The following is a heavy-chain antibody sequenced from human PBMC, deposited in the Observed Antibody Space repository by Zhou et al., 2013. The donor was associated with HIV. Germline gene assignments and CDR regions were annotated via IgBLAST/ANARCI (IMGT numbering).Heavy chain of an antibody. D-gene: IGHD4-17*01. CDR3: ARDILRNGYFDY. CDR2: INPSGGST. J-gene: IGHJ4*02. CDR1: GYTFTSFY. V-gene: IGHV1-46*01. Sequence: QVQLVQSGAEVKKPGASVKVSCKASGYTFTSFYIHWVRQAPGQGLEWMGIINPSGGSTSYAQKFQGRVTMTRDTSTSTVYMELSSLRSEDTAVYYCARDILRNGYFDYWGQGTLVTVSS.